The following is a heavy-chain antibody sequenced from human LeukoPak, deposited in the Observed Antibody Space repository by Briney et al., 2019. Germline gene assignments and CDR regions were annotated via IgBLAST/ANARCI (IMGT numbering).Heavy chain of an antibody. J-gene: IGHJ4*02. V-gene: IGHV3-33*01. CDR2: IWSDGSYK. CDR1: GFTFSSYG. D-gene: IGHD3-3*01. Sequence: GRSLRLSCAASGFTFSSYGFHWVRQAPGKGLEWVAVIWSDGSYKYYADSVKGRFTISRDNSKNTLSLQMNSLRAEDTAVYYCARELPPLEKYYFDYWGQGTLVTVSS. CDR3: ARELPPLEKYYFDY.